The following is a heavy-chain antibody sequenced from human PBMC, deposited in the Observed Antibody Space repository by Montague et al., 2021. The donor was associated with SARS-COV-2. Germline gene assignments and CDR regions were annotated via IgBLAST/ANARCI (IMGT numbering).Heavy chain of an antibody. CDR2: IYYSGST. D-gene: IGHD3-22*01. J-gene: IGHJ4*02. CDR1: GGSISSGGYY. V-gene: IGHV4-31*03. CDR3: ARGHLAVSMIVVDFTSAAYYFDY. Sequence: TLSLTCTVSGGSISSGGYYWSWIRQHPGKGLEWIGYIYYSGSTHYNPSLKSRVTISVDTSKNQFSLKLTSVTAADTAVYFCARGHLAVSMIVVDFTSAAYYFDYWGQGAQVTVS.